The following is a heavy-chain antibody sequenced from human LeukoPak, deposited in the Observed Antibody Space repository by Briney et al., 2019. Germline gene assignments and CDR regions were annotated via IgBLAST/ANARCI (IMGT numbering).Heavy chain of an antibody. CDR1: GYTFPSYF. V-gene: IGHV1-46*01. D-gene: IGHD6-6*01. CDR2: INPTGGST. CDR3: ARTAARRFDY. Sequence: ASVKVSCKASGYTFPSYFMHWVRQAPGQGLEWMGIINPTGGSTTYAQKFQGRVTMTRDTSTSTVYMELSSLRSDDTAVYYCARTAARRFDYWGRGTLVTVSS. J-gene: IGHJ4*02.